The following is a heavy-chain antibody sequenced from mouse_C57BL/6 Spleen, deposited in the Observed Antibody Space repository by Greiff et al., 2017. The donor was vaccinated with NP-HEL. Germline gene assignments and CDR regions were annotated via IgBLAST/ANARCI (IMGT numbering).Heavy chain of an antibody. Sequence: QVQLQQSGAELVKPGASVKLSCKASGYAFSSYWMNWVKQRPGKGLEWIGQIYPGDGDTNYNGKFKGKATLTADKSSSTAYMQLSSLTSEDSAVYFCAREEAYDGYYYGFLDYWGQGTTLTVSS. CDR3: AREEAYDGYYYGFLDY. D-gene: IGHD2-3*01. J-gene: IGHJ2*01. V-gene: IGHV1-80*01. CDR2: IYPGDGDT. CDR1: GYAFSSYW.